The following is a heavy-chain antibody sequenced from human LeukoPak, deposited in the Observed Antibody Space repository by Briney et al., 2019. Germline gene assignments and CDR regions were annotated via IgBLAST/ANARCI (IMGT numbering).Heavy chain of an antibody. Sequence: GGSLRLSCAASGFTFSSYAMHWVRQAPGKGLVWVSRINSDGSSTSYADSVKGRFTISRDNAKNTLYLQMNSLRAEDTAVYYCARDRYYYDSSGYLGYWGQGTLVTVSS. CDR2: INSDGSST. J-gene: IGHJ4*02. CDR1: GFTFSSYA. V-gene: IGHV3-74*01. D-gene: IGHD3-22*01. CDR3: ARDRYYYDSSGYLGY.